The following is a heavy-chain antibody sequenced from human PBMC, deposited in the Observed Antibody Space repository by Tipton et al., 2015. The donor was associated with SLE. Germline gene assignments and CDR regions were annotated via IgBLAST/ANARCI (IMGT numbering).Heavy chain of an antibody. J-gene: IGHJ4*02. D-gene: IGHD6-13*01. CDR3: ARAIAAVDSY. Sequence: SLRLSCAASGFTFSSFWMHWVRQTPGKGLEWVANINQDASAKYYVDSVKGRFTISRDNAKNSLYLQMNSLRVEDTAVYYCARAIAAVDSYWGQGTVVTVSS. CDR2: INQDASAK. V-gene: IGHV3-7*01. CDR1: GFTFSSFW.